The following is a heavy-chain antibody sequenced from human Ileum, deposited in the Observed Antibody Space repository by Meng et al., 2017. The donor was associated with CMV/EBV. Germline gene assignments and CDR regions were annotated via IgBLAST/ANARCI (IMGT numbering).Heavy chain of an antibody. D-gene: IGHD2-2*01. J-gene: IGHJ4*02. CDR2: IYSGSANT. CDR3: ARKGFPKRPSVVIPAASPFDY. V-gene: IGHV3-23*03. CDR1: GFTSSTHD. Sequence: GGSLRPSCAASGFTSSTHDMTWVRQAPGKGLEWVSLIYSGSANTHYADSVKGRFTISRDNSQNKVYLQMNSLRAEDTAVYYCARKGFPKRPSVVIPAASPFDYWGQGTLVTVSS.